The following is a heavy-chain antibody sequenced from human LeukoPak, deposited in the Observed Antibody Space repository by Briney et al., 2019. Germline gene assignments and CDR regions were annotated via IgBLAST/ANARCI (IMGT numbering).Heavy chain of an antibody. J-gene: IGHJ4*02. CDR1: GLTFSTSG. D-gene: IGHD1-14*01. Sequence: GGSLRLSCTASGLTFSTSGFNWVRQAPGKGLEWVASIGPTGSDRYHADSIKGRFTISRDNANNFLYLQMNSLRAEDTAVYYCATETNGRHYDYWGQGTLVTVSS. CDR2: IGPTGSDR. CDR3: ATETNGRHYDY. V-gene: IGHV3-21*06.